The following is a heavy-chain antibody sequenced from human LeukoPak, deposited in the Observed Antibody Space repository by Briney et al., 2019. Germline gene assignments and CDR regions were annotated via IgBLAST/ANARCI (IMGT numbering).Heavy chain of an antibody. Sequence: GGSLRLSCAASGFTFSSYNMNWVRQAPGKGLEWVSSISSTSSNIYYADSLKGRFTISRDNAKQSLYLQMNSLRAEDTAVYYCARVTLTGYYAFDYWGQGTLVTVSS. J-gene: IGHJ4*02. D-gene: IGHD3-9*01. CDR1: GFTFSSYN. V-gene: IGHV3-21*01. CDR3: ARVTLTGYYAFDY. CDR2: ISSTSSNI.